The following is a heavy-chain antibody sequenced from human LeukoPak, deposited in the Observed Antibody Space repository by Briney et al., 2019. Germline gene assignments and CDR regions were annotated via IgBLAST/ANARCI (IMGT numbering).Heavy chain of an antibody. J-gene: IGHJ4*02. CDR2: VRGDENI. Sequence: PGGSLTLTCVASGFTFNIYGMSWGRQPTGKGLEWISRVRGDENIHYADSVKGQFTGSRDDDKNTVYLQMNSLKVEDTAIYFCAKAATPRNRLWDHFDSWGQGTLVTVSS. V-gene: IGHV3-23*01. D-gene: IGHD2-21*01. CDR3: AKAATPRNRLWDHFDS. CDR1: GFTFNIYG.